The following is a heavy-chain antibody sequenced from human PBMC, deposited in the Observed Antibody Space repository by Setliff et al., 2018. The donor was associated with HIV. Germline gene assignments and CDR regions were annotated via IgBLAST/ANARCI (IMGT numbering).Heavy chain of an antibody. Sequence: PGGSLRLSCAASGVTLSSYSLNWVRQSPGKGLEWVSSISSNTNHIYYADSVKGRFTISRDDAENSLFLQLNSLRDEDTAVYYCARDPTIFGVVNYYYYMDVWGKGTTVTVSS. CDR2: ISSNTNHI. V-gene: IGHV3-21*01. J-gene: IGHJ6*03. CDR3: ARDPTIFGVVNYYYYMDV. CDR1: GVTLSSYS. D-gene: IGHD3-3*01.